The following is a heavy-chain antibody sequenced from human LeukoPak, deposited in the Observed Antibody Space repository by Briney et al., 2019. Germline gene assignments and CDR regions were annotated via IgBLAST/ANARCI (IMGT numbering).Heavy chain of an antibody. CDR2: MNPHSGNT. D-gene: IGHD7-27*01. V-gene: IGHV1-8*01. CDR3: ARRNWAYWYFDL. Sequence: GASVTVSFTASGYTFTIFDINWVRQASGQGLEWMGWMNPHSGNTGFAQKFQGRVTLTRNTSISTAYMELSSLRSEDSAIYYCARRNWAYWYFDLWGRGAPVTVSS. CDR1: GYTFTIFD. J-gene: IGHJ2*01.